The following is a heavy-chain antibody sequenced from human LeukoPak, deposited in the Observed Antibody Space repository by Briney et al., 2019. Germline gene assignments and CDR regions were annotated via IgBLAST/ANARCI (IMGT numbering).Heavy chain of an antibody. J-gene: IGHJ3*02. V-gene: IGHV3-21*01. CDR2: ISSSSSYI. D-gene: IGHD6-6*01. CDR1: GFTFSSYS. Sequence: GGSLRLSCTASGFTFSSYSMNWVRQAPGKVLEWVSSISSSSSYIYYADSVKDRFTISRDNAKNSLYLQMNSLRAEDTAVYYCARAGEYSSSLGDAFDIWGQGTMVTVSS. CDR3: ARAGEYSSSLGDAFDI.